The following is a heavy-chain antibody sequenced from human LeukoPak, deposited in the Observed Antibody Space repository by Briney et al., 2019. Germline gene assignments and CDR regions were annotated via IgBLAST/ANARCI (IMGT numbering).Heavy chain of an antibody. J-gene: IGHJ4*01. V-gene: IGHV3-48*01. CDR1: GFNFIDYS. CDR2: IGISSGNT. CDR3: ARDHRYAFDN. Sequence: GGSLRLSCAASGFNFIDYSMNWVRQAPGEGMEWISYIGISSGNTKYADSVKGRFTISRDKARNSLYLQMNSLRVEDTAVYYCARDHRYAFDNWGHGTLVTVSS. D-gene: IGHD5-12*01.